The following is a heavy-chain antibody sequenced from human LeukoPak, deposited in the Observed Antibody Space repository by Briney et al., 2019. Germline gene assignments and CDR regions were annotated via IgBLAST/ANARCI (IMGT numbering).Heavy chain of an antibody. CDR1: GGSISSSNW. D-gene: IGHD6-6*01. CDR2: IYHSGST. CDR3: ARDSSSNWFDP. J-gene: IGHJ5*02. Sequence: SETLSLTCTVSGGSISSSNWWSWVRQPPGKGLEWIGEIYHSGSTNYNPSLKSRVTISVEKSKNQFSLKLSSVTAADTAVYYCARDSSSNWFDPWGQGTLVTVSS. V-gene: IGHV4-4*02.